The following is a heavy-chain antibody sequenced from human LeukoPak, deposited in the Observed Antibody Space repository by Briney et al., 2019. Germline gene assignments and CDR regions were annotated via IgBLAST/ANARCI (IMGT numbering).Heavy chain of an antibody. CDR2: ISWNSGSI. Sequence: GGSLRLSCAASGFTFDDYAMHWVRQAPGKGLEWVSGISWNSGSIGYADSVKGRFTISRDNAKNSLYLQMNSLGAEDTALYYCAKDSSMVRGVIITSFDYWGQGTLVTVSS. V-gene: IGHV3-9*01. J-gene: IGHJ4*02. CDR1: GFTFDDYA. D-gene: IGHD3-10*01. CDR3: AKDSSMVRGVIITSFDY.